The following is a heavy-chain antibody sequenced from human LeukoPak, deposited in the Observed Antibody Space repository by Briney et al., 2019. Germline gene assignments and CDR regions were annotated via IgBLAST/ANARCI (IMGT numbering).Heavy chain of an antibody. D-gene: IGHD3-16*02. J-gene: IGHJ4*02. V-gene: IGHV3-48*04. CDR1: GFTFSSYS. Sequence: GGSLRLSCAASGFTFSSYSMNWVRQAPGKGLEWISYISSAGVAIYYADSVKGRFTISRDNAKNSVYLQLNSLRTEDTAVYYCARDSYDYVWGSYRSPVDYWGQGALVTVSS. CDR3: ARDSYDYVWGSYRSPVDY. CDR2: ISSAGVAI.